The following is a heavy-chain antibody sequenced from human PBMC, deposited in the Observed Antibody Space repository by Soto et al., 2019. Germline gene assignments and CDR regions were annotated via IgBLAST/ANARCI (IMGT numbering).Heavy chain of an antibody. CDR3: ARPKDYDDCLDL. D-gene: IGHD3-22*01. V-gene: IGHV1-3*04. CDR2: INTGNGNT. CDR1: GYAFTRFT. J-gene: IGHJ4*02. Sequence: QAQLVQSGAEVQKPGASVKVSCKASGYAFTRFTIHWVRQAPGQRLEWMGSINTGNGNTRFLQKFQGRVTFTRDTSTNTAHMELSSLISEDTAVYYCARPKDYDDCLDLWGQGTLVTVSS.